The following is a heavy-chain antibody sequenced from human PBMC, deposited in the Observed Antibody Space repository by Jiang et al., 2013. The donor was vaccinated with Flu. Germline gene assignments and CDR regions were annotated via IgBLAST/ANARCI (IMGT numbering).Heavy chain of an antibody. CDR3: ARDSLWYFDL. Sequence: GPGLVKPSQTLSLTCTVSGGSISSGSYYWSWIRQPAGKGLEWIGRIYTSGSTNYNPSLKSRVTISVDTSKNQFSLKLSSVTAADTAVYYCARDSLWYFDLWGRGTLVTVSS. V-gene: IGHV4-61*02. CDR1: GGSISSGSYY. CDR2: IYTSGST. J-gene: IGHJ2*01.